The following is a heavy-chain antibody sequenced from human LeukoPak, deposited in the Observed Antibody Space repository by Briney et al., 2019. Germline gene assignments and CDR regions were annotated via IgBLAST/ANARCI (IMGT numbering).Heavy chain of an antibody. D-gene: IGHD3-22*01. CDR2: TYYRSKWYN. J-gene: IGHJ4*02. Sequence: SQTLSLTCAISGDSVSSNSAAWNWIRQSPSRGLEWLGRTYYRSKWYNDYAVSVKSRITINPDTSNNQFSLQLNSVTPEDTAVYYCAREGAYYAGSGYLYLFDYWGQGTLVTVSS. V-gene: IGHV6-1*01. CDR3: AREGAYYAGSGYLYLFDY. CDR1: GDSVSSNSAA.